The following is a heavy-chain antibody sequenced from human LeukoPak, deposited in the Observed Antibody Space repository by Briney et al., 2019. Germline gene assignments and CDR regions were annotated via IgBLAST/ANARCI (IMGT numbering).Heavy chain of an antibody. CDR1: GGSFSGYY. CDR2: INHSGST. Sequence: SETLSPTCAVYGGSFSGYYWSWIRQPPGKGLEWIGEINHSGSTNYNPSLESRVTISVDTSKNQFSLKLSSVTAADTAVYYCARGLDYGGNSVGYYWGQGTLVTVSS. D-gene: IGHD4-23*01. CDR3: ARGLDYGGNSVGYY. J-gene: IGHJ4*02. V-gene: IGHV4-34*01.